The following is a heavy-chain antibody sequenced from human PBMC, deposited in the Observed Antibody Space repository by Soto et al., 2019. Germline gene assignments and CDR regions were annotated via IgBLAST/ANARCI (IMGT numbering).Heavy chain of an antibody. V-gene: IGHV3-33*01. D-gene: IGHD5-18*01. CDR2: IWYDGSNK. CDR1: GFTFSSYG. J-gene: IGHJ3*02. Sequence: GGSLRLSCEASGFTFSSYGMHWVRQAPGKGLEWVAVIWYDGSNKYYADSVKGRFTISRGNSKNTLYLQMNSLRAEDTAVYYCARDTASDAFDIWGQGTMVTVSS. CDR3: ARDTASDAFDI.